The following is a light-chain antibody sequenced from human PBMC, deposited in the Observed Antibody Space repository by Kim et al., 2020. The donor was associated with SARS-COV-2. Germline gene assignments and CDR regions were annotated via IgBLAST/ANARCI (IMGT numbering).Light chain of an antibody. CDR2: GAS. CDR1: QSVSSSY. Sequence: EIVLTQSPGTLSLSPGERATLSCRASQSVSSSYLAWYQQKPGQAPRLLIYGASSRATGIPDRFSGSGSGKDFTLTISRLEPEDFAVYYCQQYSSSPVTFGQGTQLEIK. V-gene: IGKV3-20*01. J-gene: IGKJ5*01. CDR3: QQYSSSPVT.